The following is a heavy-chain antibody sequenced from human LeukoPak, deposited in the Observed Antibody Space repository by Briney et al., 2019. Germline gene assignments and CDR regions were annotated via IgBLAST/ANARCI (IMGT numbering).Heavy chain of an antibody. D-gene: IGHD4-11*01. CDR3: ATDPGADSNYAY. Sequence: ASVTVSCKVSGYTLTELSMHWVRQAPGKGLEWMGGFDPEDGETIYAQKFQGRVTMTEDTSTDTAYMELSSLRSEDMAVYYCATDPGADSNYAYWGQGTLVTVSS. CDR1: GYTLTELS. CDR2: FDPEDGET. J-gene: IGHJ4*02. V-gene: IGHV1-24*01.